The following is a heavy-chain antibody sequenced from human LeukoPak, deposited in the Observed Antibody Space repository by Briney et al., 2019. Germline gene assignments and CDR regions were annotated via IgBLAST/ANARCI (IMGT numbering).Heavy chain of an antibody. CDR2: IYHSGST. Sequence: PSETLSLTCAVSGYSISSGYYWGWIRQPPGKGLEWIGSIYHSGSTYYNPSLKSRVTISVDTSKNQFSLKLSSVTAADTAVYYCARVLETNWFDPWGQGTLVTVSS. J-gene: IGHJ5*02. CDR1: GYSISSGYY. CDR3: ARVLETNWFDP. V-gene: IGHV4-38-2*01. D-gene: IGHD1-1*01.